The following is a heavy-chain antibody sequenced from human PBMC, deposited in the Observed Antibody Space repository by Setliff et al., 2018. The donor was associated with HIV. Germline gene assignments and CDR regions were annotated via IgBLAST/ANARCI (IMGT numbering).Heavy chain of an antibody. CDR3: ARVSSTSCYGGPCRRTPRDYYYYYMDV. J-gene: IGHJ6*03. V-gene: IGHV1-46*01. Sequence: ASVKVSCKASGYTFTSYYIHWVRQAPGQGLEWMGIINPSGGSTSYAQKFQGRVTMTRDTSTSTVYMELSSLRSEDTAVYYCARVSSTSCYGGPCRRTPRDYYYYYMDVWGKGTTVTVSS. D-gene: IGHD2-2*01. CDR2: INPSGGST. CDR1: GYTFTSYY.